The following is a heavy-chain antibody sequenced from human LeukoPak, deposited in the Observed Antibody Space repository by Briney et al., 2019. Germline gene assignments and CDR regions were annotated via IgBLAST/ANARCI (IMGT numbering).Heavy chain of an antibody. Sequence: SETLSLTCAVYGGSFSAYYWSWIRQPPGKGLEWIGEINHSGSTYYSPSLKSRVTISVDTSKNQFALKLSSVTAADTAVYYCAGSLGYCTSNVCYLKYWGQGTLVTVSS. CDR2: INHSGST. V-gene: IGHV4-34*01. CDR1: GGSFSAYY. CDR3: AGSLGYCTSNVCYLKY. J-gene: IGHJ4*02. D-gene: IGHD2-8*01.